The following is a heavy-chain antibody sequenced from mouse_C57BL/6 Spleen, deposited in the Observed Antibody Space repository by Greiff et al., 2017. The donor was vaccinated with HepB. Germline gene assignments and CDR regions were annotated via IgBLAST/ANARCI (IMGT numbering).Heavy chain of an antibody. CDR2: ILPGSGST. CDR1: GYTFTGYW. J-gene: IGHJ4*01. Sequence: QVQLQQSGAELMKPGASVKLSCKATGYTFTGYWIEWVKQRPGHGLEWIGEILPGSGSTNYNEKFKGKATFTADTSSNTADMQLSSLTTEDSAIYYCARGYYLYYYAMDYWGQGTSVTVSS. D-gene: IGHD2-3*01. CDR3: ARGYYLYYYAMDY. V-gene: IGHV1-9*01.